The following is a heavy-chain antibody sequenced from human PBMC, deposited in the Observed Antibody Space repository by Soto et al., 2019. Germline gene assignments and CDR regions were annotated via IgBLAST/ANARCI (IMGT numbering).Heavy chain of an antibody. J-gene: IGHJ3*01. V-gene: IGHV3-23*01. CDR3: AKDSGLPDFGIVMHAFDV. CDR1: GFTFSSYA. CDR2: IRGSGGST. D-gene: IGHD3-3*01. Sequence: GGSLRLSCAASGFTFSSYAMSWVRQAPGKGLEWVSAIRGSGGSTYYADSVKGRFTISRDNSKNTLYLQMNSLRAEDTALYYCAKDSGLPDFGIVMHAFDVWGQGTMVTVSS.